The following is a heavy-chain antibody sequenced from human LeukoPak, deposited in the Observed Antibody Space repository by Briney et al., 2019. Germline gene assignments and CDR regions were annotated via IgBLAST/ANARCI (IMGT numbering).Heavy chain of an antibody. CDR2: IRYDGGNK. J-gene: IGHJ4*02. CDR3: AKDRQTFGLLSYFDY. CDR1: GFTFSSYA. Sequence: GGSLRLSCAASGFTFSSYAMSWVRQAPGKGLEWVAFIRYDGGNKYYADSGKGRFTISRDNSKNTLYLQMNSLRAEDTAVYYCAKDRQTFGLLSYFDYWGQGTLVTVSS. D-gene: IGHD2-2*01. V-gene: IGHV3-30*02.